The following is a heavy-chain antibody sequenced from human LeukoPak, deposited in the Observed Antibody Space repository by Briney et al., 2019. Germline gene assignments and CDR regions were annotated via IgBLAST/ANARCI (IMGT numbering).Heavy chain of an antibody. D-gene: IGHD3-22*01. CDR1: GFTFSSYW. CDR2: IRFDGTNK. Sequence: GGSLRLSCAASGFTFSSYWMHWVRQAPGKGLEWVAFIRFDGTNKYYADSVKGRFTISRDNSKNTVYLQMNSLRTEDTAVYYCAKDSAYYLYYFDYWGQGTLVTVSS. J-gene: IGHJ4*02. CDR3: AKDSAYYLYYFDY. V-gene: IGHV3-30*02.